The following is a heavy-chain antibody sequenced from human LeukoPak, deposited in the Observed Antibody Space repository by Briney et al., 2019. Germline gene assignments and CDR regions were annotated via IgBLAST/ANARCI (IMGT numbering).Heavy chain of an antibody. CDR1: GFTFSAYS. Sequence: GGSLRLSCAASGFTFSAYSVNWVRQAPGKGLEWVSYISRSSRNIFYADSVRGRFTISGDNAKNSLSLQMNSLRAEDTAVYYCARGPPRFCSSTSCYNEFDYWGQGTLVTVSS. CDR2: ISRSSRNI. D-gene: IGHD2-2*01. J-gene: IGHJ4*02. V-gene: IGHV3-48*04. CDR3: ARGPPRFCSSTSCYNEFDY.